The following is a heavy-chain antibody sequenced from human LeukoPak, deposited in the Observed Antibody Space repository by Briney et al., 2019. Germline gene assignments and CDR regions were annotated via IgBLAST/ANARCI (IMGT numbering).Heavy chain of an antibody. CDR1: GFTFSSYW. CDR2: IKQDGSEK. J-gene: IGHJ4*02. V-gene: IGHV3-7*01. Sequence: PGGSLILSCAASGFTFSSYWMSWVRQAPGKGLEWVANIKQDGSEKYYVDSVKGRFTISRDNAKNSLYLQMNSLRAEDTAVYYCARGAPPYYYDSSGYYLDYWGQGTLVTVSS. D-gene: IGHD3-22*01. CDR3: ARGAPPYYYDSSGYYLDY.